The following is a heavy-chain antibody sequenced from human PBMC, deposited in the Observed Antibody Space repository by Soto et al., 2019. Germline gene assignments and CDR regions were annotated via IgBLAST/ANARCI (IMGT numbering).Heavy chain of an antibody. V-gene: IGHV3-23*01. CDR3: ARHDNYYDSRAPFDY. CDR2: ISGSGGST. CDR1: GFTFSSYA. J-gene: IGHJ4*02. D-gene: IGHD3-22*01. Sequence: VQLLESGGGLVQPGGSLRLSCAASGFTFSSYAMSWVRQAPGNGLEWVSAISGSGGSTYYADSVKGLFTISRDNSKNTLYLQMNSLRAENTAVYYCARHDNYYDSRAPFDYWGQGTLVTVSS.